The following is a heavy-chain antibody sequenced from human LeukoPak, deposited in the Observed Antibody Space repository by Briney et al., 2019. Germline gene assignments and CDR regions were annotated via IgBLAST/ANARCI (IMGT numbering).Heavy chain of an antibody. CDR2: IDTSSSYK. D-gene: IGHD3-10*01. CDR1: GFTFSTHG. CDR3: ARGRSITLLRGVAISDGFDI. J-gene: IGHJ3*02. Sequence: GRSLRLSCAASGFTFSTHGMNWVRQAPGKGLEWVSFIDTSSSYKYYADSVKGRFTISRDNAKNSLYRQMKSLRADDTALYYCARGRSITLLRGVAISDGFDIWGQGTMVTVSS. V-gene: IGHV3-21*01.